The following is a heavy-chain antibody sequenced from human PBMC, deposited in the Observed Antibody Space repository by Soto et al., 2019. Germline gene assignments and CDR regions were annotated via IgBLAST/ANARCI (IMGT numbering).Heavy chain of an antibody. D-gene: IGHD2-2*01. V-gene: IGHV5-10-1*01. CDR1: GYSFTSYW. CDR2: IDPSDSYT. Sequence: PGESLKISCKGSGYSFTSYWISWVRQMPGKGLEWMGRIDPSDSYTNYSPSFQGHVTISAGKSISTAHLQWSSLKASDTAMYYCARLAGYCSSTSCSYYYYYGMDIWGQALQVTVSS. J-gene: IGHJ6*02. CDR3: ARLAGYCSSTSCSYYYYYGMDI.